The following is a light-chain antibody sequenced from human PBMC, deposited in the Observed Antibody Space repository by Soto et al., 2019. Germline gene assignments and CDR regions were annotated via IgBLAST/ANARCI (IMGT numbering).Light chain of an antibody. Sequence: DIQITQSPSTLSASVGDRVTITCRASQSISTWLAWYQQKPGKAPKLLIYKASSLESGVPSRFSGSGSGTEFTLTISSLXPDDFATYYCQQYKSVSLLTFGGGTKVDIK. CDR1: QSISTW. J-gene: IGKJ4*01. CDR2: KAS. V-gene: IGKV1-5*03. CDR3: QQYKSVSLLT.